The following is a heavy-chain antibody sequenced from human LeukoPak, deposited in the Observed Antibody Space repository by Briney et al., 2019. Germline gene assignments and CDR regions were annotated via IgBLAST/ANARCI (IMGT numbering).Heavy chain of an antibody. CDR1: GFTFSSYA. V-gene: IGHV3-23*01. Sequence: GGSLRLSCAASGFTFSSYAMSWVRQAPGKGLEWVSAISGSGGSTYYADSVKGRFTISRDNSKNTLSLQMSSLRAEDTALYYCARGGDYGDYVFDYWGQGTLVTVSS. CDR2: ISGSGGST. CDR3: ARGGDYGDYVFDY. D-gene: IGHD4-17*01. J-gene: IGHJ4*02.